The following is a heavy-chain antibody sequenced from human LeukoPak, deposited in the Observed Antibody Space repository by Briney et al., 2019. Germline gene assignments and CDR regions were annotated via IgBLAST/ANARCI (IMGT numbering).Heavy chain of an antibody. CDR1: GFTFSSYA. Sequence: GGSLRLSCAASGFTFSSYAMYWVRQAPRKGLEFVSGIMSNGGTTYYANSVKGRFTISRDNSRNTLFLQMGSLRADDMAVYYCARDLRDWGQGTLVTVSS. CDR2: IMSNGGTT. V-gene: IGHV3-64*01. J-gene: IGHJ4*02. CDR3: ARDLRD.